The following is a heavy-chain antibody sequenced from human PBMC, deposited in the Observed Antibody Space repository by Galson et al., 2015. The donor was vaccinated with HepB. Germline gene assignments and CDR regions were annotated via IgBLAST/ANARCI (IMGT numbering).Heavy chain of an antibody. CDR1: GFTFSSYG. V-gene: IGHV3-30*18. CDR2: ISYDGSNK. Sequence: SLRLSCAASGFTFSSYGMHWVRQAPGKGLEWVAVISYDGSNKYYADSVKGRFTVSRDNSKNTLYLQMNSLRAEDTAVYYCAKDVHDYVWGSYPPSYWGQGTLVTVSS. D-gene: IGHD3-16*02. J-gene: IGHJ4*02. CDR3: AKDVHDYVWGSYPPSY.